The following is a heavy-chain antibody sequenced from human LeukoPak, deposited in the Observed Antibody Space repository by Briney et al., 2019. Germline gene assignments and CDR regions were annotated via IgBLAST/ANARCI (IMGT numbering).Heavy chain of an antibody. CDR1: GFTFSSYA. Sequence: GGSLRLSCAASGFTFSSYAMSWVRQAPGKGLEWVSSISATSSTYYADSVKGRFTISRDNSKNTLYLQMNSLRAEDTAVYYCAKGRGYSYGPGYWGQGTLVTVSS. V-gene: IGHV3-23*01. CDR3: AKGRGYSYGPGY. J-gene: IGHJ4*02. CDR2: ISATSST. D-gene: IGHD5-18*01.